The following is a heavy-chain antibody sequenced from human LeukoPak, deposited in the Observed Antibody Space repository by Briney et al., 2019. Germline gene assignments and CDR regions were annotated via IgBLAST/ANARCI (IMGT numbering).Heavy chain of an antibody. V-gene: IGHV3-7*01. CDR3: ARDRGWIQHDI. Sequence: GSLRLSCAASGFAFSDSWMTWIRQAPGKGLEWVAFIKGDGSAKKYVDSVKGRFTISRDNAKNSLFLQMNSLRAEDTAVYYCARDRGWIQHDIWGQGTMVTVSS. CDR1: GFAFSDSW. J-gene: IGHJ3*02. D-gene: IGHD5-18*01. CDR2: IKGDGSAK.